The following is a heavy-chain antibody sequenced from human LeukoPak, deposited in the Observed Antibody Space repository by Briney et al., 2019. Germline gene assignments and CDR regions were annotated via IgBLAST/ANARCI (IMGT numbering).Heavy chain of an antibody. V-gene: IGHV3-15*01. CDR1: GFPFINAW. D-gene: IGHD4-17*01. J-gene: IGHJ4*02. CDR2: IKSKTSGGTT. Sequence: GGSLRLSCAASGFPFINAWMSWVRQAPEKGLEGVGRIKSKTSGGTTDFAAPVKDSFTISRDDSKNTLYLQMNSLKTEDTAVYYCITDPGDYENYWGQGTLVTVSS. CDR3: ITDPGDYENY.